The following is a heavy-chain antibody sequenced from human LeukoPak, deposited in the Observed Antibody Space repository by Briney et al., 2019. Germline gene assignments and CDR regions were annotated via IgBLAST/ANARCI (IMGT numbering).Heavy chain of an antibody. J-gene: IGHJ4*02. CDR3: ARDLSGGTFDY. D-gene: IGHD1-1*01. CDR2: IHHTGTT. V-gene: IGHV4-38-2*02. Sequence: PSETLSLTCAVSAYSISSSYYWAWIRQAPGKGLEWIGNIHHTGTTYYNQSLKSRVTISLDASKNQFSLRLPSVTAADTAVYYCARDLSGGTFDYWGQGTLVTVSS. CDR1: AYSISSSYY.